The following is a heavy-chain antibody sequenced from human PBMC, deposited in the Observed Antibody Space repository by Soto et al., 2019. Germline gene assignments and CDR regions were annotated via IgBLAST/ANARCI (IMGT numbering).Heavy chain of an antibody. CDR3: ATNFKRTYYYYYYGMDV. Sequence: GGSLRLSCAASGFIFNGYKVNWVRQAPGKGLEWVSYIGSGSTTMYYADSVKGRFTISRDNAKNSLYLQMNSLRAEDTAVYYCATNFKRTYYYYYYGMDVWGQGTTVTVSS. CDR1: GFIFNGYK. J-gene: IGHJ6*02. V-gene: IGHV3-48*04. D-gene: IGHD1-7*01. CDR2: IGSGSTTM.